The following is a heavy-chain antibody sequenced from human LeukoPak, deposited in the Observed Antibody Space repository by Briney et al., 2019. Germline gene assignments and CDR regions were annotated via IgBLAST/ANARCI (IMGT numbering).Heavy chain of an antibody. CDR1: GGSFSGYY. J-gene: IGHJ5*02. CDR3: ARGPGLYLRGGSCYSSRHRQLNWFDP. Sequence: QPSETLSLTCAVYGGSFSGYYWSWIRQPPGKGLEWIGEINHSGSTNYNPSRKSRVTISVDTSKNQFSLKKSSVDAPDTPVYYCARGPGLYLRGGSCYSSRHRQLNWFDPWGQGTLVTVSS. D-gene: IGHD2-15*01. CDR2: INHSGST. V-gene: IGHV4-34*01.